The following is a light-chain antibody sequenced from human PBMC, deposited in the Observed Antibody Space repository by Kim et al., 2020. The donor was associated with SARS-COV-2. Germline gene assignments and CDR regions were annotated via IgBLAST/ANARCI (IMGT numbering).Light chain of an antibody. CDR1: HSVSPY. Sequence: SLSPRERATLSCRASHSVSPYLAWYQQKPGQAPRLLIYDASKRATGIPARFSGSGSGTDFTLTISSLEPDDFAVYYCQLRTNWLTSGGGTKVDIK. J-gene: IGKJ4*01. CDR2: DAS. CDR3: QLRTNWLT. V-gene: IGKV3-11*01.